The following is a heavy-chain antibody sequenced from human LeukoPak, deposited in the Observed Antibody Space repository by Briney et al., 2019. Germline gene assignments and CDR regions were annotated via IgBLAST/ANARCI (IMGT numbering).Heavy chain of an antibody. CDR3: AGLPRYNWNEPLDY. Sequence: ASVKVSCKSSGYTFTDYYMHWVRQPPGQGLEWMGWINPNSGGTKYAQNFQGRVTMTTDTSINTAYMELTRLTYDDTAVYYCAGLPRYNWNEPLDYWGQGTLVTVSS. J-gene: IGHJ4*02. D-gene: IGHD1-20*01. CDR1: GYTFTDYY. V-gene: IGHV1-2*02. CDR2: INPNSGGT.